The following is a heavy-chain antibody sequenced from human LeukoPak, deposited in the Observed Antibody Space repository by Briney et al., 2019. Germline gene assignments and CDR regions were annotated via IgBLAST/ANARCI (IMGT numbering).Heavy chain of an antibody. J-gene: IGHJ4*02. V-gene: IGHV3-53*01. CDR3: AIYDSSGYYNY. CDR2: IYSGGRT. D-gene: IGHD3-22*01. CDR1: GGSISSGGYS. Sequence: PSETLSLTCAVSGGSISSGGYSWSWVRQAPGKGLEWVSVIYSGGRTFYADSVKGRFTISRDNSKNTLYLQMNSLRAEDTAVYYCAIYDSSGYYNYWGQGTLVTVSS.